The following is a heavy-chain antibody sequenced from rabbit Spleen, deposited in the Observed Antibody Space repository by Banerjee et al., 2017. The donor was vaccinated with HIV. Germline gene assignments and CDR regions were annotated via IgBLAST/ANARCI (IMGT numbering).Heavy chain of an antibody. CDR3: GRDPAGGSKNYPDWLDL. V-gene: IGHV1S40*01. J-gene: IGHJ5*01. CDR2: IEGGSSAFS. Sequence: QSLEESGGDLVKPGASLTVTCTASGVSFSTNYYMCWVRQAPGKGLEWIACIEGGSSAFSYFASWAKGRFTISRSTSLNTVTLQMTSLTVADTAPYFCGRDPAGGSKNYPDWLDLWGPGTLVTVS. D-gene: IGHD8-1*01. CDR1: GVSFSTNYY.